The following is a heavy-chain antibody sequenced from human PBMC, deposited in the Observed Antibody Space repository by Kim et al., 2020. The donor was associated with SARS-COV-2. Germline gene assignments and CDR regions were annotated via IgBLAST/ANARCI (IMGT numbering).Heavy chain of an antibody. CDR3: ATSPSYCGGDCPRWFDP. Sequence: ASVKVSCKVSGYTLTELSMHWVRQAPGKGLEWMGGFDPEDGETIYAQKFQGRVTMTEDTSTDTAYMELSSLRSEDTAVYYCATSPSYCGGDCPRWFDPWGQGTLGTVSS. CDR1: GYTLTELS. CDR2: FDPEDGET. D-gene: IGHD2-21*02. V-gene: IGHV1-24*01. J-gene: IGHJ5*02.